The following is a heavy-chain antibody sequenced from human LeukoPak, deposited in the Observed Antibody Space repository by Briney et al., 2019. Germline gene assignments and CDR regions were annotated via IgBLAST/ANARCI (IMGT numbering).Heavy chain of an antibody. V-gene: IGHV3-7*04. CDR3: GREQSYAFDT. CDR1: GFTFSHYW. Sequence: GGSLRLSCAASGFTFSHYWMSWVRRAPGKGLEWVANIMPDGSQTYYVESVKGRFTISRDNAKSSLFLQMNILRAEDTAVYYCGREQSYAFDTRGPRTTVTVAS. J-gene: IGHJ3*02. D-gene: IGHD5-24*01. CDR2: IMPDGSQT.